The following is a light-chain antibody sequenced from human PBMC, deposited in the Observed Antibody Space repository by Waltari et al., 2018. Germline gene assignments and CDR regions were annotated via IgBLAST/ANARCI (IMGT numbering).Light chain of an antibody. V-gene: IGLV3-1*01. Sequence: SYELTQPPSVSVSPGQTASITCSGANLGDKYACWYQQKPGQSPILVIYQDTKRPSGIPERFSGSNSGNTATLTISGTQAMDEADYYCQAWDSSIVVFGGGTKLTVV. CDR2: QDT. CDR3: QAWDSSIVV. J-gene: IGLJ2*01. CDR1: NLGDKY.